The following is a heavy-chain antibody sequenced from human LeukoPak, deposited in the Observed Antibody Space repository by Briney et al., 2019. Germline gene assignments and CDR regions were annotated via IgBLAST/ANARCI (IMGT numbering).Heavy chain of an antibody. V-gene: IGHV3-11*06. CDR2: ISSSSSYT. J-gene: IGHJ4*02. CDR1: GPSFVNYY. D-gene: IGHD3-10*01. Sequence: GRCLSPSWAPDGPSFVNYYMGWIRQPPGGWLGWVSYISSSSSYTNYADSVKGRFTISRDNAKNSLYLQMNSLRAEDTAVYYCARELRYYGSGSYYYWGEGTLVTVSS. CDR3: ARELRYYGSGSYYY.